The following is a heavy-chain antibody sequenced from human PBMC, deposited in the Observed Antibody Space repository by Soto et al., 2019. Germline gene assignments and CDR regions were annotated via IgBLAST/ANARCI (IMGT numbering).Heavy chain of an antibody. D-gene: IGHD2-2*01. CDR1: GGSISSYY. CDR2: IYYSGST. J-gene: IGHJ5*02. Sequence: SETLSLTCTVSGGSISSYYWSWIRQHPGEGLEWIGYIYYSGSTNYNPSLKSRVTISVDTSKNQFSLKLSSVTAADTAVYYCARDRTPELGYCISTSCYDGRWFDPWGQGTLVTVSS. V-gene: IGHV4-59*01. CDR3: ARDRTPELGYCISTSCYDGRWFDP.